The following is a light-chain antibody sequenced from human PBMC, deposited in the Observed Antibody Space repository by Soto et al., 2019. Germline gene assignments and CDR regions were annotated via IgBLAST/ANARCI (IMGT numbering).Light chain of an antibody. V-gene: IGKV1-5*03. CDR1: QSISVW. CDR3: QQYNSYSPT. CDR2: KAS. Sequence: DSQMTQSHSTLSASVVYICTITFLASQSISVWLSWYQQKAGKAPNLLIYKASRLESGVPSRFSGSGSETEFTLTISGLQPGDSATYYCQQYNSYSPTFGQGTKVDIK. J-gene: IGKJ1*01.